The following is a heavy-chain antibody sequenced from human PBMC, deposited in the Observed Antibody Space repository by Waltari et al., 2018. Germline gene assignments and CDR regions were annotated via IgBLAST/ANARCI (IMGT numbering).Heavy chain of an antibody. CDR2: TYYRSKWSN. J-gene: IGHJ4*02. D-gene: IGHD6-13*01. V-gene: IGHV6-1*01. Sequence: VQLQQSGPGLVKPSQTLSLTCAVSGDSVSVHSAAAWNWIRQSPSRGLEWLGSTYYRSKWSNEYALSVRSRITINPYTSKNQFSLHLNSVTPEDTAVYYCARGSSSSFDSWGQGILVTVSS. CDR3: ARGSSSSFDS. CDR1: GDSVSVHSAAA.